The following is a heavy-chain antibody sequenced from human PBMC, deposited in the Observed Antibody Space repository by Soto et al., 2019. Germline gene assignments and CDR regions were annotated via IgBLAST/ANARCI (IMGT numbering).Heavy chain of an antibody. CDR1: GFSLSTSGVG. Sequence: QITLKESGPPLVKPTQTLTLTCTFSGFSLSTSGVGVGWIRQPPGKALEWLALLYWDDDKRYSPSLKSRLTITKDTSKNQVVLTMTNMDPVDTAPYYCAHSYGGAAFDYWGQGTLVTVSS. V-gene: IGHV2-5*02. J-gene: IGHJ4*02. CDR2: LYWDDDK. D-gene: IGHD4-17*01. CDR3: AHSYGGAAFDY.